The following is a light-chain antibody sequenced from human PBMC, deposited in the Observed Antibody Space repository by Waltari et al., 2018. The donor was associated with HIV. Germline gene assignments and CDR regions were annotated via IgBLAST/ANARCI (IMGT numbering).Light chain of an antibody. Sequence: QSALTQPPSVSGSPGQSVSISCTGSSSDVGSYNRVSWDQQPPGTAPKLIIYEVNNRPTGVPDRFSGSQSGNTASLTISGLQAEDEADYYCSLYTGTTNVLFGGGTKLTVL. CDR1: SSDVGSYNR. CDR3: SLYTGTTNVL. CDR2: EVN. J-gene: IGLJ2*01. V-gene: IGLV2-18*01.